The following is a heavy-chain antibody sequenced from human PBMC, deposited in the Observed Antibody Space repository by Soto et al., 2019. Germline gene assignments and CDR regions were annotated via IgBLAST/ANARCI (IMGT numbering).Heavy chain of an antibody. D-gene: IGHD3-10*01. CDR2: INHSGST. CDR1: GGSFIGYY. CDR3: AIPWRVRGVIKNYYYYGMDV. J-gene: IGHJ6*02. V-gene: IGHV4-34*01. Sequence: SETLSLTCAFYGGSFIGYYWSWIRQPPGKGLEWIGEINHSGSTNYNPSLKSRVTISVDTSKNQFSLKLSSVTAADTAVYYCAIPWRVRGVIKNYYYYGMDVWGQGTTVTVSS.